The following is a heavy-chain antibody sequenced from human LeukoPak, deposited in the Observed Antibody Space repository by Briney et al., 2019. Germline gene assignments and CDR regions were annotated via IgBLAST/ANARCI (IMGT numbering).Heavy chain of an antibody. CDR1: GGSISSSSYY. CDR2: IYYSGST. D-gene: IGHD3-10*01. Sequence: SETLSLTCTVSGGSISSSSYYWGWIRQPPGKGLEWIGSIYYSGSTYYNPSLKSRVTISVDTSKNQFSLKLSSVTAADTAVYYCASGEWPQPNWFDPWGQGTLVTVSS. V-gene: IGHV4-39*07. J-gene: IGHJ5*02. CDR3: ASGEWPQPNWFDP.